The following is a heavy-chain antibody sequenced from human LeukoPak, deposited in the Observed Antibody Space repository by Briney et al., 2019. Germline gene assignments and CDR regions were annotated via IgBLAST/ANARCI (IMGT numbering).Heavy chain of an antibody. CDR3: ARQLRVLYGLGSYRQGNWFDP. CDR2: INHSGST. D-gene: IGHD3-10*01. V-gene: IGHV4-34*01. CDR1: GGSFSGYY. Sequence: PSETLSLTCAVYGGSFSGYYWSWIRQPPGKGLEWIGEINHSGSTNYNPSLKSRVTISVDTSKNQFSLKLSSVTAADTAVYYCARQLRVLYGLGSYRQGNWFDPWGQGTLVTVSS. J-gene: IGHJ5*02.